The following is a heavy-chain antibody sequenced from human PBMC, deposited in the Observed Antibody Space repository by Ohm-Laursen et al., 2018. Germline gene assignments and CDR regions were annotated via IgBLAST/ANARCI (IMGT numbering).Heavy chain of an antibody. CDR1: GYTFTGYY. CDR2: INPHSGVA. Sequence: GASVKVSCKASGYTFTGYYMHWVRQAPGQGLEWMGWINPHSGVANYAQKFQGKVAMTRDTSITTAYMELSRLRFDDTAVYYCARGALSTAAARSLGIIDYWGKGTLVTVSS. V-gene: IGHV1-2*02. J-gene: IGHJ4*02. CDR3: ARGALSTAAARSLGIIDY. D-gene: IGHD6-13*01.